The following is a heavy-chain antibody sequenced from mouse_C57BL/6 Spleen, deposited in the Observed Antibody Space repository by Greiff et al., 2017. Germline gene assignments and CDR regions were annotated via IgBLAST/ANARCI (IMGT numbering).Heavy chain of an antibody. CDR3: ARGVYYGNYDGYFDY. Sequence: VQLQQPGAELVRPGSSVKLSCKASGYTFTSYWMHWVKQRPIQGLEWIGNIDPSDSETHYNQQFKDKATLTVDKSSSTAYMQLSSLTSEDSAVYYCARGVYYGNYDGYFDYWGQGTTLTVSS. V-gene: IGHV1-52*01. CDR1: GYTFTSYW. J-gene: IGHJ2*01. CDR2: IDPSDSET. D-gene: IGHD2-1*01.